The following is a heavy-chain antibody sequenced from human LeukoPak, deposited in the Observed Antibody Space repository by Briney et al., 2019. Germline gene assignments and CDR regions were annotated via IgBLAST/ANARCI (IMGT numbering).Heavy chain of an antibody. CDR2: ISGGSDFI. V-gene: IGHV3-21*01. J-gene: IGHJ4*02. D-gene: IGHD2-2*01. Sequence: GGSLRLSCAASGFTFSNYYMKWVRQAPGQGLEWVSAISGGSDFIYYADSLKGRFTISRDNAKNSLFLQMNSLRAEDTAVYYCARADSSTSPSDYWGQGTLVTVSS. CDR3: ARADSSTSPSDY. CDR1: GFTFSNYY.